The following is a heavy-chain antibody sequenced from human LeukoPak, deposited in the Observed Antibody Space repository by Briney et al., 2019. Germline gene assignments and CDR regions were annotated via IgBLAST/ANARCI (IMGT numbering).Heavy chain of an antibody. Sequence: GGSLRLSCAASGFTFSTYSMNWVRQAPGKGLEWVSYISGTSSLIYYADSVKGRFTTSRDNSKNTLYLQMNSLRAEDTAVYYCAKAPRVVAAPFDYWGQGTLVTVSS. CDR2: ISGTSSLI. CDR3: AKAPRVVAAPFDY. D-gene: IGHD2-15*01. J-gene: IGHJ4*02. V-gene: IGHV3-48*01. CDR1: GFTFSTYS.